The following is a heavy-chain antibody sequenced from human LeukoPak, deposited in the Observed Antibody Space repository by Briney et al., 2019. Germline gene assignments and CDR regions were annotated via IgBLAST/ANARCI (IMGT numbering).Heavy chain of an antibody. CDR2: INHSGST. J-gene: IGHJ4*02. D-gene: IGHD6-13*01. CDR1: GGSFSGYD. Sequence: SETLSLTCAVYGGSFSGYDWSWIRQPPGKGLEWIGEINHSGSTNYNPSLKSRVTISVDTSKNQFSLKLSSVTAADTAVYYCARVTGGNSSSWYGDYWGQGTLVTVSS. V-gene: IGHV4-34*01. CDR3: ARVTGGNSSSWYGDY.